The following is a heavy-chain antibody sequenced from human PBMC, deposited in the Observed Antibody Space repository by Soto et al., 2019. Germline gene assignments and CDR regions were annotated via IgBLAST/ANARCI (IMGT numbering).Heavy chain of an antibody. D-gene: IGHD3-22*01. CDR1: GGTFSSYA. CDR3: ARDKNDSSRATGY. J-gene: IGHJ4*02. Sequence: SVKVSCKASGGTFSSYAISWVRQAPGQGLEWMGGIIPIFGTANYVQKFQGRVTITADKSTSTAYMELSSLRYEDTAVYSCARDKNDSSRATGYWGEGTLVTVSS. V-gene: IGHV1-69*06. CDR2: IIPIFGTA.